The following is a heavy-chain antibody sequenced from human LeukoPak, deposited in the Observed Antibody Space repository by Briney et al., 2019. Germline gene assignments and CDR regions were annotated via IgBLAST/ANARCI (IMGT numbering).Heavy chain of an antibody. CDR2: IWYDGSNK. CDR1: GFTFSSYG. V-gene: IGHV3-33*01. CDR3: AIIVPAAGFDY. D-gene: IGHD2-2*01. Sequence: GGSLRLSCAASGFTFSSYGMHWVRQAPGKGLEWVAVIWYDGSNKYYADSVKGRFTIYRDNSKNTLYLQMNSLRAEDTAVYYCAIIVPAAGFDYWGRGTLVTVSS. J-gene: IGHJ4*02.